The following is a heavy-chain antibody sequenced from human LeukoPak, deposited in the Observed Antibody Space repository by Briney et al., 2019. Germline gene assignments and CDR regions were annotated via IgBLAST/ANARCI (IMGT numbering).Heavy chain of an antibody. D-gene: IGHD3-10*01. V-gene: IGHV3-30*04. J-gene: IGHJ4*02. CDR1: GFTFSRHA. CDR3: AREAYGSGTYYNVEFDS. Sequence: GGSLRLSCAASGFTFSRHAMHWVRQAPGKGLQWVSVISYDANNKYYANSVKGRFTISRDNSKNTVYLQMLNLRPEDTAVYYCAREAYGSGTYYNVEFDSWGQGTLVTVSS. CDR2: ISYDANNK.